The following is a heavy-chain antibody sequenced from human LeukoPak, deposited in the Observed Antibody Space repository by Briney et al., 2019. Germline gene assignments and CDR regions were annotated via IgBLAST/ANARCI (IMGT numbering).Heavy chain of an antibody. CDR2: INSDGSST. V-gene: IGHV3-74*01. Sequence: AGSLTLSCPASGITFGNNWIHWVSPGPGKGLVWVSRINSDGSSTSYADSVKGRFTISRDNAKNTGYLQMNSLRAEDKAVYYCARDLITMVRGVTALYYYGMDVWGQGTTVTVSS. CDR3: ARDLITMVRGVTALYYYGMDV. J-gene: IGHJ6*02. CDR1: GITFGNNW. D-gene: IGHD3-10*01.